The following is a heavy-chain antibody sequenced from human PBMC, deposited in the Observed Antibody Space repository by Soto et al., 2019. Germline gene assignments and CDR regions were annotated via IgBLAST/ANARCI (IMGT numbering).Heavy chain of an antibody. V-gene: IGHV4-30-2*01. Sequence: SETLSLTCAVSGGSISSGGYSWSWIRQPPGKGLEWIGYIYHSGSTYYNPSLKSRVTISVDRSKNQFSLKLSSVTAADTAVYYCARGGREWRTPYYFDYWGQGTLVTVSS. J-gene: IGHJ4*02. D-gene: IGHD2-8*01. CDR2: IYHSGST. CDR3: ARGGREWRTPYYFDY. CDR1: GGSISSGGYS.